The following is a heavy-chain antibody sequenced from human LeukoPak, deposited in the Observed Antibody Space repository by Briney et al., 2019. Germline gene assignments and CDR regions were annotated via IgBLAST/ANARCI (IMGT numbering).Heavy chain of an antibody. J-gene: IGHJ3*02. Sequence: SETLSLTCTVSGGSISSYYWSWFRQPPGRGLEWIGYIYYSGSTNYNPSLKSRVTISVDTSKNQFSLKLSSVTAADTAVYYCARGAIAASDAFDIWGQGTMVTVSS. CDR3: ARGAIAASDAFDI. V-gene: IGHV4-59*01. CDR2: IYYSGST. D-gene: IGHD2-15*01. CDR1: GGSISSYY.